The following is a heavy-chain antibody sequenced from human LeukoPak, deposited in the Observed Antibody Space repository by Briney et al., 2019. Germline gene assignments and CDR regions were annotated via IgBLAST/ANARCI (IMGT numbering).Heavy chain of an antibody. D-gene: IGHD1-26*01. CDR1: GFTFDDYA. CDR3: ATGSGSY. J-gene: IGHJ4*02. V-gene: IGHV3-9*01. Sequence: SLRLSCSASGFTFDDYAMHWVRPAPGTGLDWVSGISCNSGSIGYADSVKGRFTISRDNAKNSLYVQMNSLREEDTAGYYWATGSGSYWGQGALVTVSS. CDR2: ISCNSGSI.